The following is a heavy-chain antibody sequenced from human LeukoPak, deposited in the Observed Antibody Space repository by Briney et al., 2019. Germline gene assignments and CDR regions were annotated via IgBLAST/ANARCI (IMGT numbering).Heavy chain of an antibody. CDR3: TRRPYSSSWYYFDY. D-gene: IGHD6-13*01. V-gene: IGHV3-30*03. J-gene: IGHJ4*02. CDR1: RFTFSTYG. CDR2: ISYDGSYE. Sequence: GGSLRLSCAASRFTFSTYGMHWVRQAPGKGLEWVAVISYDGSYESYADSVKGRFTISRDNSKNTLYLQMNSLRVEDTAVYYCTRRPYSSSWYYFDYWGQGTLVTVSS.